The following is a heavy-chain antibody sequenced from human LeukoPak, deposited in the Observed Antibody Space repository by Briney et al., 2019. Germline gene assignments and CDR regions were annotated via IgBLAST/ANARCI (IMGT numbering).Heavy chain of an antibody. D-gene: IGHD3-16*01. Sequence: SETLSLTCTVSGGSISSSSYYWGWIRQPPGKGLEWIGSIYYSGSTYYNPSLKSRVTISVDRSKNQFSLKLSSVTAADTAVYYCARGRGMLKFNWFDPWGQGTLVTVSS. J-gene: IGHJ5*02. CDR3: ARGRGMLKFNWFDP. V-gene: IGHV4-39*07. CDR1: GGSISSSSYY. CDR2: IYYSGST.